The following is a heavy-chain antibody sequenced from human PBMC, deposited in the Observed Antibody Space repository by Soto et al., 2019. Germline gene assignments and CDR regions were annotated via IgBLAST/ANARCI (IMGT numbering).Heavy chain of an antibody. CDR1: GFTFSSFG. Sequence: VGSLRLSCVVSGFTFSSFGMHWVRQTPGKGLDWVAVISNDGSYKYYADSVKGRFTVSRDNPKNTLYLQMNSLRVDDTAVYYCAKDRSSGSPAWFDPWGQGALVTVSS. D-gene: IGHD1-26*01. V-gene: IGHV3-30*18. CDR3: AKDRSSGSPAWFDP. CDR2: ISNDGSYK. J-gene: IGHJ5*02.